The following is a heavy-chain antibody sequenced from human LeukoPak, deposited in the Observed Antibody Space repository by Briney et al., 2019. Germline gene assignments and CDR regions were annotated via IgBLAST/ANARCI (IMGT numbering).Heavy chain of an antibody. CDR1: GFTFRDHW. J-gene: IGHJ6*03. V-gene: IGHV3-7*01. CDR3: ARYMDV. Sequence: GGSLRLSCAASGFTFRDHWMKWVRQVPGKGLEWVANIGKDGSEKYYVESVMGRFTISRDNAENSLYLQTNSLRVEDTAVYYCARYMDVWGKGTTVTVSS. CDR2: IGKDGSEK.